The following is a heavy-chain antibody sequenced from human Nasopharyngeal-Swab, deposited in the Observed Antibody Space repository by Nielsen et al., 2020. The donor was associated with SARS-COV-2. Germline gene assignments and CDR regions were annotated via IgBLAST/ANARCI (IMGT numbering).Heavy chain of an antibody. D-gene: IGHD3-22*01. CDR1: GYSFTANY. V-gene: IGHV1-2*04. Sequence: ASVKVSCKASGYSFTANYIQWVRQVPGQGLEWMGWINPNSGATNYAQKFQGWVTLTRDASIRTAYRDLSRLKSDDTAVYYCARDGRLTSSYYKNYYMDVWGKGTTVTVSS. CDR2: INPNSGAT. J-gene: IGHJ6*03. CDR3: ARDGRLTSSYYKNYYMDV.